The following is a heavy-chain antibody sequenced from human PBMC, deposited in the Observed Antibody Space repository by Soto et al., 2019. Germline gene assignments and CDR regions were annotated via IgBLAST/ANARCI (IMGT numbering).Heavy chain of an antibody. J-gene: IGHJ4*02. V-gene: IGHV3-9*01. CDR1: GFNFDDYA. CDR2: ISWNSGNI. D-gene: IGHD3-10*01. CDR3: AKDRGALARGDPFDY. Sequence: EVQLVESGGGLVQPGRSLRLSCAASGFNFDDYAIHWVRQGPGKGLEWVSGISWNSGNIGYADSVKGRFTISRDNAKNSLYLQMNSLRAEDTVYYYCAKDRGALARGDPFDYCGQGTPVTVSS.